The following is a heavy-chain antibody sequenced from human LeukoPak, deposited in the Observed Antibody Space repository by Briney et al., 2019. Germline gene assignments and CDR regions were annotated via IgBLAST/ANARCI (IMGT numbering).Heavy chain of an antibody. D-gene: IGHD6-19*01. CDR3: ASARGAVAARGLHYYYHYGMDV. Sequence: SETLSLTCAVYGGSFSGYYWSWIRQPPGKGLEWIGEINHSGSTNYGPSLKSRVTISVDTSKNQFSLKLSSVTAADTAVYYCASARGAVAARGLHYYYHYGMDVWGQGTTVTVSS. J-gene: IGHJ6*02. CDR1: GGSFSGYY. CDR2: INHSGST. V-gene: IGHV4-34*01.